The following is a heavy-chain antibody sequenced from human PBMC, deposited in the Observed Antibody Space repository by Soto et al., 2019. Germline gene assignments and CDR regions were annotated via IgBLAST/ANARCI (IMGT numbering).Heavy chain of an antibody. CDR3: ARHTLGGWVLPYFQH. CDR1: GDSITSDKYY. D-gene: IGHD6-19*01. J-gene: IGHJ1*01. CDR2: IYYRGNT. Sequence: SETMSLTCSVPGDSITSDKYYWGWIRQPPGKGLEWIGSIYYRGNTYYNPSLQTRVTISVDTSKNQFSLKLSSVTAADTAVYYCARHTLGGWVLPYFQHWGQGTLVTVSS. V-gene: IGHV4-39*01.